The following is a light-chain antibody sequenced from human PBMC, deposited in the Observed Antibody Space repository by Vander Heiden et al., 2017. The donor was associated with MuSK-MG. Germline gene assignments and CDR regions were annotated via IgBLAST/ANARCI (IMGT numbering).Light chain of an antibody. CDR3: QQSYSSWT. J-gene: IGKJ1*01. V-gene: IGKV1-39*01. CDR2: GAS. CDR1: QDIGRF. Sequence: DIQITQPPPSLSASVGDRVTITCRASQDIGRFLNWYQHKPGKAPKLLIYGASSLQSGVPSRFGSSGSGTDFTLTISRLQPEDFASYYCQQSYSSWTFGQGTKVEIK.